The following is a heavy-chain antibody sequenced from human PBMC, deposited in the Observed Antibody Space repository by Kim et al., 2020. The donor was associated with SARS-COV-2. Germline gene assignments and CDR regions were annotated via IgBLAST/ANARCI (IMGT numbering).Heavy chain of an antibody. D-gene: IGHD3-10*01. V-gene: IGHV5-51*01. CDR2: IYPGDSDT. CDR1: GYSFTSYW. J-gene: IGHJ4*02. Sequence: GESLKISCKGSGYSFTSYWIGWVRQMPGKGLEWMGIIYPGDSDTRYSPSFQGQVTISADKSISTAYLQWSSLKASDTAMYYCARRSGSYGLEHKGVDYWGQGTLVTVSS. CDR3: ARRSGSYGLEHKGVDY.